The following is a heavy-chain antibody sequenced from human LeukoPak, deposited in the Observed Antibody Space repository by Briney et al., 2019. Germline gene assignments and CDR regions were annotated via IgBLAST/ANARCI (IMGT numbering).Heavy chain of an antibody. CDR2: IIPILGIA. V-gene: IGHV1-69*04. Sequence: SVKVSCKASGGTFSSYAISWVRQAPGQGLEWMGRIIPILGIANYAQKFQGRVTITADKSTSTAYMELSSLRSEDTAVYYCARGTMVRAWFQHWGQGTLVTVSS. J-gene: IGHJ1*01. D-gene: IGHD3-10*01. CDR1: GGTFSSYA. CDR3: ARGTMVRAWFQH.